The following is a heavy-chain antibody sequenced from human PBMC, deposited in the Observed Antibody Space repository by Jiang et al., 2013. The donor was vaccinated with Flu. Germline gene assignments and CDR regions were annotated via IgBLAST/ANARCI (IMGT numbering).Heavy chain of an antibody. J-gene: IGHJ3*02. D-gene: IGHD6-19*01. CDR3: ARSIAVGPFDI. V-gene: IGHV4-59*01. Sequence: LKSRVTISVGTSKNQFSLKLSSVTAADTAVYYCARSIAVGPFDIWGQGTMVTVSS.